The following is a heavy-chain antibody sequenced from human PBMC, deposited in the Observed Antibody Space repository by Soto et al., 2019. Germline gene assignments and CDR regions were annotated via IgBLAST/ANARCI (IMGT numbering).Heavy chain of an antibody. CDR3: VKVCSGYFDX. J-gene: IGHJ4*02. D-gene: IGHD3-10*02. CDR2: ISYDGNNK. V-gene: IGHV3-30-3*01. Sequence: PVGSLRLSCVASGFTFSSFVMHWVRQAPGKGLEGVALISYDGNNKYHADSVKGRFTISRDNSKNTMYLKMNSLRAEDTAVYYCVKVCSGYFDXWGQGTLVTVSX. CDR1: GFTFSSFV.